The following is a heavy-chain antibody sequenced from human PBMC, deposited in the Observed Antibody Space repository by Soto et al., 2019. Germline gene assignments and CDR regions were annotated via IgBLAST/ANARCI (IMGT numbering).Heavy chain of an antibody. Sequence: LRLSCAASGFTFSSYWMSWVRQAPGKGLEWVANIKQDGSEKYYVDSVKGRFTISRDNAKNSLYLQMNSLRAEDTAVYYCARDPGGIAAAGTVGYWGQGTLVTVSS. CDR2: IKQDGSEK. D-gene: IGHD6-13*01. V-gene: IGHV3-7*03. CDR1: GFTFSSYW. CDR3: ARDPGGIAAAGTVGY. J-gene: IGHJ4*02.